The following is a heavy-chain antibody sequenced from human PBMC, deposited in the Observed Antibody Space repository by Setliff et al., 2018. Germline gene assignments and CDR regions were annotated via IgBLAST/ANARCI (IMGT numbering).Heavy chain of an antibody. CDR2: IDHSGST. CDR3: ARGFDVCGGGACYTDGPYYFDY. CDR1: GESFSGHY. J-gene: IGHJ4*02. V-gene: IGHV4-34*01. Sequence: PSETLSLTCAVYGESFSGHYWSWIRQPPGKGLEWIGEIDHSGSTNYNPSLKSRVTISVDTSKNQFSLKLSPVAAADTAVYYCARGFDVCGGGACYTDGPYYFDYWGLGTLVTVSS. D-gene: IGHD2-21*02.